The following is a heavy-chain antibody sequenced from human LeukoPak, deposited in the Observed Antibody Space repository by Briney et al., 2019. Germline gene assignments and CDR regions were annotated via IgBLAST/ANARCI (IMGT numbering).Heavy chain of an antibody. J-gene: IGHJ5*02. CDR1: GLTFSSYA. CDR3: AKDEDGNYNWFDP. D-gene: IGHD4-23*01. CDR2: ISGSGGGT. V-gene: IGHV3-23*01. Sequence: GGSLRLSCAASGLTFSSYAMSWVRQAPGKGLEWVSAISGSGGGTYYADSVKGRFTISRDNSKNTLYLQMNSLRAEDTAVYYCAKDEDGNYNWFDPWGQGTLVTVSS.